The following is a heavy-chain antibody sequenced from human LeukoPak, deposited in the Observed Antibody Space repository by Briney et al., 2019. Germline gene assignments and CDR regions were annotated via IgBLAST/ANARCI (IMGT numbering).Heavy chain of an antibody. J-gene: IGHJ3*02. CDR2: IYYSGST. CDR1: GRSISSYY. D-gene: IGHD2/OR15-2a*01. Sequence: SETLSLTCTVSGRSISSYYWSWIRQPPGKGLEWIGYIYYSGSTNYNPSLKSRVTISVDTSKNQFSLKLSSVTAADTAVYYCARSLSRDAFDIWGQGTMVTVSS. CDR3: ARSLSRDAFDI. V-gene: IGHV4-59*08.